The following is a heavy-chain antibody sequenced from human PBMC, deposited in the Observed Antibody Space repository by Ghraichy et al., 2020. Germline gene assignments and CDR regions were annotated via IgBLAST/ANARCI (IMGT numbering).Heavy chain of an antibody. D-gene: IGHD1-26*01. CDR1: GFTLSSYS. J-gene: IGHJ3*02. CDR3: ARDTVGARPRDAFDI. Sequence: GGSLRLSCASSGFTLSSYSMNWVRQAPGKGLEWIAYSSFNNHVIYYADSVKSRFTIYRDNSQNSLYLQMDSLRGEETGVYYCARDTVGARPRDAFDIWGQGTLVTVSS. CDR2: SSFNNHVI. V-gene: IGHV3-48*01.